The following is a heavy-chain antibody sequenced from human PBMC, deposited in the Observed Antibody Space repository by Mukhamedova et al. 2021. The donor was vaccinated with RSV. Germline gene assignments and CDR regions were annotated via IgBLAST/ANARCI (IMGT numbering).Heavy chain of an antibody. J-gene: IGHJ6*02. Sequence: EYMGWISGYSSYTKYAEKFQGRLTMTTDTSTSTVYMELRSLRSDDTAVYFCARGSSTSGYGLDVWGQGTSVTVPS. D-gene: IGHD2-2*01. V-gene: IGHV1-18*01. CDR3: ARGSSTSGYGLDV. CDR2: ISGYSSYT.